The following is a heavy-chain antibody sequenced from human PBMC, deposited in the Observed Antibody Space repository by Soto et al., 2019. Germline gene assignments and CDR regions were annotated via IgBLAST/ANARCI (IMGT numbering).Heavy chain of an antibody. CDR3: ARDAPDSGRRRYFAY. D-gene: IGHD5-12*01. V-gene: IGHV4-59*12. J-gene: IGHJ4*01. CDR1: DGYISSYY. Sequence: QVQLQESGPGRVQPSETLSLTCTVSDGYISSYYWSWIRKRPGKGLEWIGNIYYTGSTNYNPSLKCRLTIPVHTSNHHISLKLLSVTAADTAVYYCARDAPDSGRRRYFAYWGQGTLVTVFS. CDR2: IYYTGST.